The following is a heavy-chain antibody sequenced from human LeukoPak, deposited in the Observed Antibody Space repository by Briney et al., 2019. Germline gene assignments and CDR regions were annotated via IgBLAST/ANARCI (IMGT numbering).Heavy chain of an antibody. CDR1: GGSISNYH. Sequence: SETLSLTCTVSGGSISNYHWSWIPQPAGKGLEWIGQIHTSGSTNYNPPLKSRVSMSIDTTEDQVSLTIRSVTAADTAFYYCARRDISSGWSFDYRGQGTLVTVSS. J-gene: IGHJ4*02. D-gene: IGHD6-19*01. CDR3: ARRDISSGWSFDY. V-gene: IGHV4-4*07. CDR2: IHTSGST.